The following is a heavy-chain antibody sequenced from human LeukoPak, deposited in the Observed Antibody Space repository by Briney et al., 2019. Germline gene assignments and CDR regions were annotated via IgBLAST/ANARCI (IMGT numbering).Heavy chain of an antibody. V-gene: IGHV3-9*01. Sequence: RAGGSLRLSCAASGFTFDDYAMHWVRQAPGKGLERVSGISWNSGSIGYADSVKGRFTISRDNAKNSLYLQMNSLRAEDTALYYCAKDLERGDYGVCYMDVWGKGTTVTVSS. CDR3: AKDLERGDYGVCYMDV. J-gene: IGHJ6*03. CDR2: ISWNSGSI. D-gene: IGHD4-17*01. CDR1: GFTFDDYA.